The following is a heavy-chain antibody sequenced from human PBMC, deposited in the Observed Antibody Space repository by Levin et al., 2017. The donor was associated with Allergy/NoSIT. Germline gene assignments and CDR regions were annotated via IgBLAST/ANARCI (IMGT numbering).Heavy chain of an antibody. CDR3: ATAEGSGSYPNWFDP. Sequence: PGGSLRLSCAASGFTFSDYYMSWIRQAPGKGLEWVSYISSSSSYTNYADSVKGRFTISRDNAKNSLYLQMNSLRAEDTAVYYCATAEGSGSYPNWFDPWGQGTLVTVSS. CDR1: GFTFSDYY. D-gene: IGHD3-10*01. CDR2: ISSSSSYT. J-gene: IGHJ5*02. V-gene: IGHV3-11*03.